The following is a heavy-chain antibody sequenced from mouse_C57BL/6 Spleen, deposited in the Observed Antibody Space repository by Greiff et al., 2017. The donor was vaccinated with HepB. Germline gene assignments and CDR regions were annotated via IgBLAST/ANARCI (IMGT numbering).Heavy chain of an antibody. V-gene: IGHV1-55*01. J-gene: IGHJ4*01. CDR1: GYTFTSYW. CDR2: IYPGSGST. CDR3: AAESDYYGSSYAPYAMDY. Sequence: QVQLQQSGAELVKPGASVKMSCKASGYTFTSYWITWVKQRPGQGLEWIGDIYPGSGSTNYNEKFKSKATLTVDTSSSTAYMQLSSLTSEDSAVYYCAAESDYYGSSYAPYAMDYWGQGTSVTVSS. D-gene: IGHD1-1*01.